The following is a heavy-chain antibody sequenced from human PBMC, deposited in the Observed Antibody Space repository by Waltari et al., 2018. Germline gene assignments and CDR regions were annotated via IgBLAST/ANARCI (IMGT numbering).Heavy chain of an antibody. J-gene: IGHJ6*02. V-gene: IGHV3-15*01. CDR2: MKRKTDGGTK. Sequence: EVQRLESGGGLLRPGGSLRLSCEASGITSSAAWLSGVRQGPGKGQELVGRMKRKTDGGTKYYAAPVKGRFTISGDDSKNTLYLQMNSLKTEDTAVYYCTTARSSMIVVDYYNGMDVWGQGTTVTVSS. CDR1: GITSSAAW. CDR3: TTARSSMIVVDYYNGMDV. D-gene: IGHD3-22*01.